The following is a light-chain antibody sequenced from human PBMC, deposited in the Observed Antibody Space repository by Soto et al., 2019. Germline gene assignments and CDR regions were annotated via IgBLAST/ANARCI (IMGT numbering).Light chain of an antibody. CDR3: QQYNSHSSYT. J-gene: IGKJ2*01. V-gene: IGKV1-5*03. CDR1: QSINTW. Sequence: DIQMTQSPSTLSASVGDRVTITCRASQSINTWSAWYQQKPGKAPKLLLYKASSLGSGVPSRFSGSGSGREFAPTISRLQPDDFAIHYCQQYNSHSSYTFGQGTKQELK. CDR2: KAS.